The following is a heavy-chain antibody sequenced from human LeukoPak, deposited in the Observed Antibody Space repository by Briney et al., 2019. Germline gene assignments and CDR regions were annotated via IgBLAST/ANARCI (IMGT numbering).Heavy chain of an antibody. V-gene: IGHV4-34*01. CDR1: GGSFSGYY. D-gene: IGHD6-13*01. CDR3: ARGTGSSWYGGPFDS. CDR2: INHSGST. Sequence: SETLSLTCAVYGGSFSGYYWSWIRQPPGKGREWIGEINHSGSTNYNPSLKSRVTTSVDTSKDQFSLKLSSVTAADTAVYYCARGTGSSWYGGPFDSWGQGTLVTVSS. J-gene: IGHJ4*02.